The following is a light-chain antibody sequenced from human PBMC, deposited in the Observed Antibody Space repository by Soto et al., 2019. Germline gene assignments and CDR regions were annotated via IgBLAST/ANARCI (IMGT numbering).Light chain of an antibody. CDR2: LGS. CDR3: MQALHTPWT. J-gene: IGKJ1*01. CDR1: PSLLQSNGNHY. V-gene: IGKV2-28*01. Sequence: DIVLTQSPLSLPVTPGEPASISCRSSPSLLQSNGNHYLDWYLQKPGQSPQVLIYLGSNRASGVPDRFSGSGSGTDFTLKISRVEAEDVGVYYCMQALHTPWTFGQGTKVDIK.